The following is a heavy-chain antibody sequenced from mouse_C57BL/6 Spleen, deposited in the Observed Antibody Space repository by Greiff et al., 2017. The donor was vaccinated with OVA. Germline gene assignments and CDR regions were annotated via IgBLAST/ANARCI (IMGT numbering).Heavy chain of an antibody. CDR3: ARVDGYSYFDY. Sequence: EVQGVESGGGLVKPGGSLKLSCAASGFTFSSYAMSWVRQTPEKRLEWVATISVGGSYTYYPDNVKGRFTISRDNAKNNLYLQMSHLKSEDTAMYYCARVDGYSYFDYWGQGTTLTVSS. D-gene: IGHD2-3*01. CDR2: ISVGGSYT. CDR1: GFTFSSYA. V-gene: IGHV5-4*01. J-gene: IGHJ2*01.